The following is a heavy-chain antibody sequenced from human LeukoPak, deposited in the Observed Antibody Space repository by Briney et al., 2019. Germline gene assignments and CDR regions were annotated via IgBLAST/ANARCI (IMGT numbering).Heavy chain of an antibody. CDR1: GFTFSSYA. CDR2: ISYDGSNK. V-gene: IGHV3-30-3*01. CDR3: ARDRESSGPYGMDV. J-gene: IGHJ6*02. Sequence: PGGSLRLSCAAPGFTFSSYAMHWVRQAPGKGLEWVAVISYDGSNKYYADSVKGRFTISRDNSKNTLYLKMKSLRAEDTAVYYCARDRESSGPYGMDVWGQGTTVTVSS. D-gene: IGHD3-22*01.